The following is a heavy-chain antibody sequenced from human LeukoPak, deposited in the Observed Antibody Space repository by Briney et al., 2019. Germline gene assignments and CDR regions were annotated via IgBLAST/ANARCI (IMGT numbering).Heavy chain of an antibody. D-gene: IGHD5-18*01. Sequence: GESLKVSCKASGYTFTGYYMHWVRQAPGQGLEWMGWINPNSGGTNYAQKFQGRVTMTRDTSISTAYMELSRLRSDDTAVYYCARLMWEYSYVLDYWGQGTLVTVSS. CDR3: ARLMWEYSYVLDY. CDR1: GYTFTGYY. CDR2: INPNSGGT. V-gene: IGHV1-2*02. J-gene: IGHJ4*02.